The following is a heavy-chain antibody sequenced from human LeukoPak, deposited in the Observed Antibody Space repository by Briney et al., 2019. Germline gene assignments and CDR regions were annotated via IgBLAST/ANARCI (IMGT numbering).Heavy chain of an antibody. D-gene: IGHD3-10*01. CDR3: AREPYGSGSYGVDY. CDR2: INWNGGST. Sequence: PGGSLRLSCAASGFTFDDYGMSWVPQAPGKGLEWVSGINWNGGSTGYADSVKGRFTISRDNPKNSLYLQMNSLRAEDTALYYCAREPYGSGSYGVDYWGQGTLVTVSS. V-gene: IGHV3-20*04. J-gene: IGHJ4*02. CDR1: GFTFDDYG.